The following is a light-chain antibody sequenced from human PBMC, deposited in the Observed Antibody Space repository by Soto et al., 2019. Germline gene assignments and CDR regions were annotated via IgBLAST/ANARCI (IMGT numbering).Light chain of an antibody. J-gene: IGLJ2*01. CDR2: DVS. Sequence: QSALTQPRSVSGSPGQSVTISCTGTSSDVGGYNYVSWYQQHPGKAPKLMIYDVSKRPSGVPDRFSGSKSGTTASLTISGLQAEDEADYDCCSYAGSYTLVLGGGSKLTV. CDR3: CSYAGSYTLV. V-gene: IGLV2-11*01. CDR1: SSDVGGYNY.